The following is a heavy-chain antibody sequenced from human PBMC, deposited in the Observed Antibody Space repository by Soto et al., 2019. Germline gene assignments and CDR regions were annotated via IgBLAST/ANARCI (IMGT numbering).Heavy chain of an antibody. CDR1: GGTFSSYA. CDR2: IIPIFGTA. Sequence: SVKVSCKASGGTFSSYAISCVRQAPGQGLEWMGGIIPIFGTANYAQKFQGRVTITADESTSTAYMELSSLRSEDTAVYYCARDHRLRPTLYYYYGMDVWGQGTTVTVSS. J-gene: IGHJ6*02. D-gene: IGHD4-17*01. V-gene: IGHV1-69*13. CDR3: ARDHRLRPTLYYYYGMDV.